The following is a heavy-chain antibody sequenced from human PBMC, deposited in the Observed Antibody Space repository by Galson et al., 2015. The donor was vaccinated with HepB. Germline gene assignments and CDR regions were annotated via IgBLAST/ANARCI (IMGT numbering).Heavy chain of an antibody. D-gene: IGHD3-22*01. CDR1: GLTFSSYA. Sequence: SLRLSCAASGLTFSSYAMNWVRQAPGKGLEWVSTISGSGGSTYYADSVKGRFTISRDNSKNTLYLQMNSLRAEDTAVYYCAKVASSGYYPNFDYWGQGTLVTVSS. CDR3: AKVASSGYYPNFDY. V-gene: IGHV3-23*01. J-gene: IGHJ4*02. CDR2: ISGSGGST.